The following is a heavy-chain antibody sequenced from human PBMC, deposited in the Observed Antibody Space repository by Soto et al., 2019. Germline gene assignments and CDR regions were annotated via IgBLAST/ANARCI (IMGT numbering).Heavy chain of an antibody. J-gene: IGHJ6*02. Sequence: QVQLQQWGAGLLKPSETLSLTCAVYGGSFSGYYWSWIRQPPGKGLEWIGEINHSGSTNYNPSLKSRVTISVDTSKNQFSLKLSSVTAADTAVYYCASGAPRVTMVRGVISYYYGMDVWGQGTTVTVSS. CDR3: ASGAPRVTMVRGVISYYYGMDV. CDR1: GGSFSGYY. V-gene: IGHV4-34*01. CDR2: INHSGST. D-gene: IGHD3-10*01.